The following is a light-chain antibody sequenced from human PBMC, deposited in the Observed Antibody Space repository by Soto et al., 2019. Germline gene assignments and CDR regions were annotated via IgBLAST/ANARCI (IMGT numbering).Light chain of an antibody. CDR2: VVS. CDR3: ASYARGSTLVV. CDR1: SNDIGLYNS. V-gene: IGLV2-14*01. Sequence: QSVLAQPASVSGSPGQSITISCTGTSNDIGLYNSVSWYQQHPGKAPKLIIYVVSSRPAGISNRFSASKSGNTASLTISGLQAEDEADYYCASYARGSTLVVFGGGTKLTVL. J-gene: IGLJ2*01.